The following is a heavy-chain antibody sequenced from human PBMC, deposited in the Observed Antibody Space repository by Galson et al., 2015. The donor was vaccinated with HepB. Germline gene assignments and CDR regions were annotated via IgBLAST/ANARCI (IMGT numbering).Heavy chain of an antibody. CDR3: ARGLVAYAFDI. Sequence: SLRLSCAASGFTFSSDWMHWVRQAPGKGLVWVSRINGDGTSTSNADSVKGRFTISRDNAKNSLYLQMNSLRAEDTAVYYCARGLVAYAFDIWGQGTMVTVSS. V-gene: IGHV3-74*01. J-gene: IGHJ3*02. D-gene: IGHD5-12*01. CDR1: GFTFSSDW. CDR2: INGDGTST.